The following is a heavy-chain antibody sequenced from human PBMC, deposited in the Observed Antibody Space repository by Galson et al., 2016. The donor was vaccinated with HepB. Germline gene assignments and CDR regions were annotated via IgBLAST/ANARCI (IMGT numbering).Heavy chain of an antibody. CDR1: GFSLSTSGVG. CDR2: IHWDDDK. V-gene: IGHV2-5*02. J-gene: IGHJ4*02. D-gene: IGHD2-15*01. Sequence: PALVKPTQTLTLTCTFSGFSLSTSGVGVGWIRQPPGKALEWLALIHWDDDKRYSPFLKSRLTITKDTSKNQVVLTLTNMDPVDTATYYCAHSWVVSTSFDLWGQGTLVTVSS. CDR3: AHSWVVSTSFDL.